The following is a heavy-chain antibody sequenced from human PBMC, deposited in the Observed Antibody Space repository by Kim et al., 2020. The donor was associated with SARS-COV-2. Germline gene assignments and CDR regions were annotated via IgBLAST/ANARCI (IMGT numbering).Heavy chain of an antibody. CDR3: AKGGSRGYFDY. J-gene: IGHJ4*02. CDR2: IYSGGSST. D-gene: IGHD1-26*01. CDR1: GFTFSSYA. V-gene: IGHV3-23*03. Sequence: GGSLRLSCAASGFTFSSYAMSWVRQAPGKGLEWVSVIYSGGSSTYYADSVKGRFTISRDNSKNTLYLQMNSLRAEDTAVYYCAKGGSRGYFDYWGQGTLVTVSS.